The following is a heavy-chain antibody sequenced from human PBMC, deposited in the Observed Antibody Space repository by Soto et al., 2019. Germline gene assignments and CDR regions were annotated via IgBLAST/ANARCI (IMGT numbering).Heavy chain of an antibody. D-gene: IGHD6-19*01. Sequence: QVQLVQSGAEVKKPGSSVKVSCKACGGIFSNFAFNWMRQAPGQGLEWMGGIIPTLGTPHYAQKFLGRVTITADESTRTVYMEMSSLTVEDTAVYYCARVGLGAYDYWGQGTLVIVSS. CDR3: ARVGLGAYDY. CDR2: IIPTLGTP. V-gene: IGHV1-69*01. CDR1: GGIFSNFA. J-gene: IGHJ4*02.